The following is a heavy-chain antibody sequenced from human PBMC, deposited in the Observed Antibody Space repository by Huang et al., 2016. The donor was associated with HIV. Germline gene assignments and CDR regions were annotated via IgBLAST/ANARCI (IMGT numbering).Heavy chain of an antibody. CDR3: AKESRWFSDFDH. Sequence: QVHLVESGGGVVQPGGSLRLSCAASGFTLSGFGMHWVRQAPGKGLEWVAVISYDGRSQFYPDAVTGRCTISRDNSDNTLSLQMKGLRPDDTAVYYCAKESRWFSDFDHWGQGVLVSVSS. D-gene: IGHD2-15*01. CDR1: GFTLSGFG. J-gene: IGHJ4*02. V-gene: IGHV3-30*18. CDR2: ISYDGRSQ.